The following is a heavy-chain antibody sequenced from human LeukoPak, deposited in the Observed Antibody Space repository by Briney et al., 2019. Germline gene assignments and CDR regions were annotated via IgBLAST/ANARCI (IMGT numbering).Heavy chain of an antibody. V-gene: IGHV4-30-4*01. D-gene: IGHD1-26*01. J-gene: IGHJ3*02. Sequence: SETLSFTCTVSGGSISSGDYYWSWIRQPPGKGLEWIGYIYYDESTYYNPSLKSRITISVDTSKNQFSLRLRSVTAADTAVYYCADLAGETEAFHIWGQGTMVTVSS. CDR1: GGSISSGDYY. CDR2: IYYDEST. CDR3: ADLAGETEAFHI.